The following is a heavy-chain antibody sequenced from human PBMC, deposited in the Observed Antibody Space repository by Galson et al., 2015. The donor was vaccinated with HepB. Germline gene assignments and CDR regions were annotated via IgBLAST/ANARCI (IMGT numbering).Heavy chain of an antibody. Sequence: SLRLSCAASGFTFSSYAMHWVRQAPGKGLEWVAVISYDGSNKYYADSVKGRFTISRDNSKNTLYLRMNSLRAEDTAVYYCASRLYYFDYWGQGTLVTVSS. CDR1: GFTFSSYA. CDR3: ASRLYYFDY. J-gene: IGHJ4*02. CDR2: ISYDGSNK. V-gene: IGHV3-30*04.